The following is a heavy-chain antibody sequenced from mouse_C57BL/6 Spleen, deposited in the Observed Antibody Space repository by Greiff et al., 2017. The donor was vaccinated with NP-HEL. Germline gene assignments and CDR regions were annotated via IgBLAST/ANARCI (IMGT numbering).Heavy chain of an antibody. Sequence: VKVVESGAELVKPGASVKISCKASGYAFSSYWMNWVKQRPGKGLEWIGQIYPGDGDTNYNGKFKGKATLTADKSSSTAYMQLSSLTSEDSAVYFCARHELPGYWGQGTTLTVSS. J-gene: IGHJ2*01. CDR3: ARHELPGY. CDR1: GYAFSSYW. CDR2: IYPGDGDT. D-gene: IGHD1-1*01. V-gene: IGHV1-80*01.